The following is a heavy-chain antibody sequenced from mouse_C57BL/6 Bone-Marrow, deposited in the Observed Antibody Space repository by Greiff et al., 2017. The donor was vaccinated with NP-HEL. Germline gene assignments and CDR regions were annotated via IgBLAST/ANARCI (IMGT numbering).Heavy chain of an antibody. Sequence: VQLQQPGAELVKPGASVKLSCKASGYTFTSYWMQWVKQRPGQGLEWLGEIDPSDSYTNYNQKFKGKTTLTVDTSSSTAYMQLSSLTSEGSAVYYCVRGGDYSWCAYWGQGTLVTVSA. V-gene: IGHV1-50*01. J-gene: IGHJ3*01. CDR1: GYTFTSYW. D-gene: IGHD1-1*01. CDR2: IDPSDSYT. CDR3: VRGGDYSWCAY.